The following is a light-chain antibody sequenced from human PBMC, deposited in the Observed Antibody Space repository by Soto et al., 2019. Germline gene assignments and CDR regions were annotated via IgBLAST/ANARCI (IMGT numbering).Light chain of an antibody. V-gene: IGKV3-20*01. CDR3: QQYGSSPWT. Sequence: EIVMTQSPATLSVSPGERAALSCRASQSVRSKLAWYRQRPGQAPRLLIYGASSRATGIPDRFSGSGSGTEFTLTISRLEPEDFAVYYCQQYGSSPWTFGQGTKVDIK. CDR1: QSVRSK. J-gene: IGKJ1*01. CDR2: GAS.